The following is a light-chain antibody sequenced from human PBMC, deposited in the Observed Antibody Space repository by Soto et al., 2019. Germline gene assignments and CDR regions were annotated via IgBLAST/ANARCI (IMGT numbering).Light chain of an antibody. CDR3: QQTNSFPLS. CDR1: QGISTW. CDR2: GAS. Sequence: DIQMTQSPSSVSASVGDRATITCRASQGISTWLAWYQQNPGKAPNLLTYGASSLQSGAPSRFSGSGSGTDFTLTISCLQPEDVATYDCQQTNSFPLSFGGGTEVEIK. V-gene: IGKV1D-12*01. J-gene: IGKJ4*01.